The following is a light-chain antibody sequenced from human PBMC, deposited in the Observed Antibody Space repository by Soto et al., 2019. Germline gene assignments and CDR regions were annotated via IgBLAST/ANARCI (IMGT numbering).Light chain of an antibody. Sequence: DIQMTQSPSSLSASVGDRVTITCRASQSISNYLNWYQQKPGKAPKVLISGASSLHRGVPSRFSGSGSGTDFTLTISSLQPEDFATYYCHQIYSTPPTFGQGTKVEIK. V-gene: IGKV1-39*01. CDR2: GAS. J-gene: IGKJ1*01. CDR3: HQIYSTPPT. CDR1: QSISNY.